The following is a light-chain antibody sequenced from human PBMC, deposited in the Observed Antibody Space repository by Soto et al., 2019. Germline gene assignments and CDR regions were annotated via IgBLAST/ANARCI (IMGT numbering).Light chain of an antibody. CDR3: QQRSNWPRT. V-gene: IGKV3-11*01. Sequence: EIFFTQSPATPSFSPRGKANPSSRARQSVSSYLAWYQQKPGQAPRLLIYDASNRATGIPARFSGSGSGTDFTLTISSLEPEDFAVYYCQQRSNWPRTFGQGTKVDIK. CDR1: QSVSSY. J-gene: IGKJ1*01. CDR2: DAS.